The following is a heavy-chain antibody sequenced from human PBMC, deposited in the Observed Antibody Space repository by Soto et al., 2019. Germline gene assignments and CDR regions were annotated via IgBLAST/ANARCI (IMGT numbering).Heavy chain of an antibody. J-gene: IGHJ4*02. V-gene: IGHV2-5*02. CDR3: AHAMFTYYDFWTGFDY. D-gene: IGHD3-3*01. CDR2: IYWDDDK. Sequence: QITLKESGPTLVKPTQTLTLTCTFSGFSLSTSGVGVGWIRQPPGKALEWLALIYWDDDKRYSPSLKSRLTITKDTSKHQVVLTMTNRDAVDTATYYCAHAMFTYYDFWTGFDYWGQGTLVTVSS. CDR1: GFSLSTSGVG.